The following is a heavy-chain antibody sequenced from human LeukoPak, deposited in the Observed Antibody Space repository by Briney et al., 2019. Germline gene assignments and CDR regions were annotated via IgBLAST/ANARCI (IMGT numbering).Heavy chain of an antibody. D-gene: IGHD3-3*01. Sequence: PSETLSLTCAVYGGSFSGYYWSWIRQPPGKGLEWIGEINHSGSTNYNPSLKSRVTISVDTSKNQFSLKLSSVTAADTAVYYCARQLYDYFDYWGQGTLVTVSS. V-gene: IGHV4-34*01. J-gene: IGHJ4*02. CDR3: ARQLYDYFDY. CDR1: GGSFSGYY. CDR2: INHSGST.